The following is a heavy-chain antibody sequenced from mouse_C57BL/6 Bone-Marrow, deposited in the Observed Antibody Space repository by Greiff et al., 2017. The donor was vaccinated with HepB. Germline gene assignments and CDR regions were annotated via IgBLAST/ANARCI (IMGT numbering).Heavy chain of an antibody. CDR2: IDPSDSYT. CDR3: LMVTDYYAMDY. D-gene: IGHD2-2*01. CDR1: GYTFTSYW. Sequence: QVQLQQPGAELVMPGASVKLSCKASGYTFTSYWMHGVKQRPGQGLEWIGEIDPSDSYTNYNQKFKGKSTLTVDKSSSTAYMQLSSLTSEDSAVYYCLMVTDYYAMDYWGQGTSVTVSS. J-gene: IGHJ4*01. V-gene: IGHV1-69*01.